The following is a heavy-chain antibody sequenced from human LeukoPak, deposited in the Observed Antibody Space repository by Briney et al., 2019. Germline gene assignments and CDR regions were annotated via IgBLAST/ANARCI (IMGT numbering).Heavy chain of an antibody. V-gene: IGHV3-49*04. D-gene: IGHD3-3*01. CDR2: IRSKAYGGTT. CDR3: TYDFWSGYSNHINWSDP. CDR1: GFTFGDYA. J-gene: IGHJ5*02. Sequence: PTGGSLRLSCTASGFTFGDYAMSWVRQAPGKGLEWVGFIRSKAYGGTTEYAASVKGRFTISRDDSKSIAYLQMNSLKTEDTAVYYCTYDFWSGYSNHINWSDPWGQGTLVTVSS.